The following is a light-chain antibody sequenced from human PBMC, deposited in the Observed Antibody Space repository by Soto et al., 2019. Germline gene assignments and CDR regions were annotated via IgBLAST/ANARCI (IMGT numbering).Light chain of an antibody. J-gene: IGLJ1*01. CDR1: SSDVGAYNY. Sequence: QSALTQPPSASGSPGQSVTISCTGTSSDVGAYNYVSWYQQHPGKAPKLILYEANQRPSGVPDRFSGSKSGNTASLTVSGLQAEDEDDYYCSSFVASNNLRVFGTGTKV. V-gene: IGLV2-8*01. CDR3: SSFVASNNLRV. CDR2: EAN.